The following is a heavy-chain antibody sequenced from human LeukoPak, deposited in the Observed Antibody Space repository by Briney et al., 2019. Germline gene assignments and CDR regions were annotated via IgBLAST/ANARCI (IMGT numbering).Heavy chain of an antibody. Sequence: GRSLRLSCAASGFTFDDYAMHWVRQAPGKGLEWVLGISWNSGSIGYADSVKGRFTISRDNAKNSLYLQMNSLRAEDTALYYCAKVGDILTGSFFDYWGQGTLVTVSS. CDR3: AKVGDILTGSFFDY. D-gene: IGHD3-9*01. J-gene: IGHJ4*02. CDR2: ISWNSGSI. V-gene: IGHV3-9*01. CDR1: GFTFDDYA.